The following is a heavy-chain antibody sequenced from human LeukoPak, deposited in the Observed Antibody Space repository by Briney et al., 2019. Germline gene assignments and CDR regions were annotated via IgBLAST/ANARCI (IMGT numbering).Heavy chain of an antibody. V-gene: IGHV1-8*01. J-gene: IGHJ5*02. CDR3: ARGGTGSSWYSEWFDP. CDR1: GYTFTSYD. CDR2: MNPNSGNT. D-gene: IGHD6-13*01. Sequence: ASVKVSRKASGYTFTSYDINWVRQATGQGVEGMGWMNPNSGNTGNAQKFQRRVTMTRDTSISKAYMELSSLRSEDAAVYYCARGGTGSSWYSEWFDPWGQGTLVTVSS.